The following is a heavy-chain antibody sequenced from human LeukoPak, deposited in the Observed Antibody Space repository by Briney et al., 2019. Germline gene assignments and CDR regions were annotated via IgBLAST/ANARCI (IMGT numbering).Heavy chain of an antibody. CDR1: GGSISSGGYY. D-gene: IGHD3-22*01. J-gene: IGHJ4*02. V-gene: IGHV4-31*03. Sequence: SETLSLTCTVSGGSISSGGYYWSWIRQHPGKGLEWIGYIYYSGSTYYNPSLKSRVTISVDTSKNQFSLRLSSVTAADTAMYYCARDVSSGYYPPFDYWGQGTLVTVSS. CDR2: IYYSGST. CDR3: ARDVSSGYYPPFDY.